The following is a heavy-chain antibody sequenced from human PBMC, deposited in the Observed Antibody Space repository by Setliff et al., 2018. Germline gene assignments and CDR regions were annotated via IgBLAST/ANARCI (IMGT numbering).Heavy chain of an antibody. CDR3: ARSPSSGAYWNPRPFYSDY. J-gene: IGHJ4*02. V-gene: IGHV4-4*08. CDR2: IYTTGST. CDR1: GDSIRNYH. Sequence: SETLSLTCTVSGDSIRNYHWSWFRQPPGSRLEWIGYIYTTGSTSYNPSVKSRVTISLDTSKNHFSLKLDSVTAADTALYYCARSPSSGAYWNPRPFYSDYWARGTLVTVSS. D-gene: IGHD1-26*01.